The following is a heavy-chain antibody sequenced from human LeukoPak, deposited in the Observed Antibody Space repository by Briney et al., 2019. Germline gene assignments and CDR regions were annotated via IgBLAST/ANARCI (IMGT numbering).Heavy chain of an antibody. V-gene: IGHV3-7*04. D-gene: IGHD3-10*01. CDR3: VRESVYGSRSYYSY. Sequence: GGSLRLSCEASGFTSSTYWMTWVRQAPGKGLEWVANIKQDGSEKFYVDSVKGRFTISRDNAKSSLYLQMNSLRAEDTAVYFCVRESVYGSRSYYSYWGQGTLVTVSS. CDR1: GFTSSTYW. CDR2: IKQDGSEK. J-gene: IGHJ4*02.